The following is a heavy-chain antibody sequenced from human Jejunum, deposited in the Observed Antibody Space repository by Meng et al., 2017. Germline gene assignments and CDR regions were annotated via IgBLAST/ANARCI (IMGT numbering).Heavy chain of an antibody. CDR1: VWSLRSGSDS. Sequence: GAGVVQPSETLSLTCTVLVWSLRSGSDSGGWIRHPPGKGMEWIGSIYASGSTYYIPAVKSRVTISVDTSKNQFSLKLSSVTAADTAVYYCARVKGDFYDNDAYYSYFAYWGPGALVTVSS. D-gene: IGHD3-22*01. V-gene: IGHV4-39*07. J-gene: IGHJ4*02. CDR2: IYASGST. CDR3: ARVKGDFYDNDAYYSYFAY.